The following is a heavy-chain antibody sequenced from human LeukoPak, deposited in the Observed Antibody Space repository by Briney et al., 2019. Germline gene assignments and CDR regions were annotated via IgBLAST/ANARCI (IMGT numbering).Heavy chain of an antibody. J-gene: IGHJ4*02. CDR1: GFTFSSYA. CDR3: AKPRAVGVNAFFDY. CDR2: VSGSGGST. Sequence: GGSLRLSCAASGFTFSSYAMRWVRQAPGKGLEWVSSVSGSGGSTYYADSVKGRFTISSDNSKNTLYLQMNSLRAEDTAIYYCAKPRAVGVNAFFDYWGQGTLVTVSS. V-gene: IGHV3-23*01.